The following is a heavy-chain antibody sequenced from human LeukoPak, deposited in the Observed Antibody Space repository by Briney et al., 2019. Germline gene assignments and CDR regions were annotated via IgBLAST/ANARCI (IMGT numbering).Heavy chain of an antibody. CDR1: GFTFSSYS. D-gene: IGHD4-17*01. CDR2: ISPGGGTT. J-gene: IGHJ5*02. CDR3: ANDGAA. Sequence: GGSLRLSCAASGFTFSSYSMNWVRQSPARGLEWVASISPGGGTTYYADYVKGRFTISRDNSNNSLFVQMNSLRAEDTAVYFCANDGAAWGQGTLVTVSS. V-gene: IGHV3-23*01.